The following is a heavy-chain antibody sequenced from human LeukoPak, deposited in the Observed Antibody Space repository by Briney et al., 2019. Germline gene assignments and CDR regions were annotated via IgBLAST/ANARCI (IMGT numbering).Heavy chain of an antibody. J-gene: IGHJ4*02. CDR3: AKFQSYYYDSSGYYRDY. D-gene: IGHD3-22*01. CDR1: GFTFSSYG. CDR2: IRYDGSNK. Sequence: GGSLRLSCAASGFTFSSYGMHRVRQAPGKGLEWVAFIRYDGSNKYYADSVKGRFTISRDNSKNTLYLQMNSLRAEDTAVYYCAKFQSYYYDSSGYYRDYWGQGTLVTVSS. V-gene: IGHV3-30*02.